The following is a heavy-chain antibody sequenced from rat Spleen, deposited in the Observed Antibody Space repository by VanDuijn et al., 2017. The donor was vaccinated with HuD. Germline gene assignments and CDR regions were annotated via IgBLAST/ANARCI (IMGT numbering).Heavy chain of an antibody. Sequence: QVQLKESGPGLVQPSQTLSLTCTVSGFSLTSNSVSWVRQPPGKGLEWMGIMWGDGSTNYNPVLKSRLSISRDTSKSQVFLTMNSLQTDDTAVYYCFLSGEGYWGQGVMVTVSS. D-gene: IGHD1-1*01. CDR1: GFSLTSNS. J-gene: IGHJ2*01. CDR2: MWGDGST. V-gene: IGHV2-1*01. CDR3: FLSGEGY.